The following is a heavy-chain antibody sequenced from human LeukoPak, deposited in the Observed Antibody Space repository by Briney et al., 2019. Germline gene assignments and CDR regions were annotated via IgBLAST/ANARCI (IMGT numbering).Heavy chain of an antibody. CDR2: MNPKTGDT. Sequence: ASVRVSCKASGYTFTGYDINWVRQATGQGLEWMGWMNPKTGDTDYAQKSQGRVNMTRNTSIDTAYMELSGLRSDDTAVYYCTRGSLSGSSRDYWGQGTLLTVSS. J-gene: IGHJ4*02. V-gene: IGHV1-8*01. CDR3: TRGSLSGSSRDY. CDR1: GYTFTGYD. D-gene: IGHD1-26*01.